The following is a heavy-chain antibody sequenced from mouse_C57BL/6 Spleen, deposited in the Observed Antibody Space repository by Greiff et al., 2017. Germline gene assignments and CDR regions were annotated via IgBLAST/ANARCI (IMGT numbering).Heavy chain of an antibody. Sequence: QVQLQQSGAELVRPGTSVKVSCKASGYAFTNYLIEWVKQRPGQGLEWIGVINPGSGGTNYNEKFKGKATLTADKSSSTAYMQLSSLTSEDSAVYFCARNYYSNRYWYFDDWGTGTTVTVSS. D-gene: IGHD2-5*01. CDR3: ARNYYSNRYWYFDD. CDR2: INPGSGGT. CDR1: GYAFTNYL. V-gene: IGHV1-54*01. J-gene: IGHJ1*03.